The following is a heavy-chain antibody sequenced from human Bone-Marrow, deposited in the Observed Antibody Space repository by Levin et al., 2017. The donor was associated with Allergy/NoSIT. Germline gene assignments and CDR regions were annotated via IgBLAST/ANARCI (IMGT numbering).Heavy chain of an antibody. Sequence: GGSLRLSCAASGFTFSSYAMSWVRQAPGKGLEWVSAISGSGGSTYYADSVKGRFTISRDNSKNTLYLQMNSLRAEDTAVYYCAKGGHYDFWSGYSPGGMDVWGQGTTVTVSS. V-gene: IGHV3-23*01. CDR2: ISGSGGST. D-gene: IGHD3-3*01. CDR3: AKGGHYDFWSGYSPGGMDV. J-gene: IGHJ6*02. CDR1: GFTFSSYA.